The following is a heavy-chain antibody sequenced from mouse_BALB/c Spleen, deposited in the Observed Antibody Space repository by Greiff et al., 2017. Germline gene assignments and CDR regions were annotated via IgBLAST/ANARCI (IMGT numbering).Heavy chain of an antibody. J-gene: IGHJ4*01. D-gene: IGHD2-1*01. CDR3: ARGDYGNFYAMDY. V-gene: IGHV1S56*01. Sequence: QVQLKESGPELVKPGASVRISCKASGYTFTSYYIHWVKQRPGQGLEWIGWIYPGNVNTKYNEKFKGKATLTADKSSSTAYMQLSSLTSEDSAVYFCARGDYGNFYAMDYWGQGTSVTVSS. CDR1: GYTFTSYY. CDR2: IYPGNVNT.